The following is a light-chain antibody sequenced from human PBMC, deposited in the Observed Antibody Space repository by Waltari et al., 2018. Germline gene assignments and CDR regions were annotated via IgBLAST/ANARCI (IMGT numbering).Light chain of an antibody. Sequence: EIVLTQSPATLSLSQGQRAALSCRASQDVNDYLAWSQQKPGQPPRLLIYDASKRATGIPARFSGSGSGTDFTLTISTLEPEDFGVYYCQQRYAFGGGTKVEI. CDR2: DAS. J-gene: IGKJ4*01. V-gene: IGKV3-11*01. CDR1: QDVNDY. CDR3: QQRYA.